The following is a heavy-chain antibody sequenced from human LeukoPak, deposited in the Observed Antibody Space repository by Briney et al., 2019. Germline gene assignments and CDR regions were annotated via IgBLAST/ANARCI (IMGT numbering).Heavy chain of an antibody. J-gene: IGHJ5*02. Sequence: PSETLSLTCTVSGGSISSGDYYWSWIRQPPGKGLEWIGYIYYSGSTYYNPSLKSRVTISVDTSRNQFSLKLSSVTAADTAVYYCARVMATMVRGVLGWFDPWGRGTLVTVSS. CDR3: ARVMATMVRGVLGWFDP. D-gene: IGHD3-10*01. CDR1: GGSISSGDYY. V-gene: IGHV4-30-4*01. CDR2: IYYSGST.